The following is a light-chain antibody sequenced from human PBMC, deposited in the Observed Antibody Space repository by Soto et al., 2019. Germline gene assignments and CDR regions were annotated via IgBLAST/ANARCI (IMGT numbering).Light chain of an antibody. Sequence: QSVLTQPASVSGSPGQSITISCTGTSSDVGAYNYVSWYQQHPGEAPKLLIYDVSNRPSGVSNRFSGSKSGNTASLTISGLQAEDEADYYCSSYTSTNGYVFATGTKVTVL. J-gene: IGLJ1*01. V-gene: IGLV2-14*03. CDR3: SSYTSTNGYV. CDR2: DVS. CDR1: SSDVGAYNY.